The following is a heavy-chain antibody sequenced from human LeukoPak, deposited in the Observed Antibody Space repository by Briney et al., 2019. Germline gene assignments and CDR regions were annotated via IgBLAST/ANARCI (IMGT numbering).Heavy chain of an antibody. CDR1: GGSFSGYY. J-gene: IGHJ6*02. V-gene: IGHV4-34*01. D-gene: IGHD6-6*01. CDR3: ARGRNIAAADGYYYGMDV. Sequence: SETLSLTCAVYGGSFSGYYWSWIRQPPGKGLEWIGEINHSGSTNYNPSLKSRVTISVDTSKNQFSLKLSSVTAADTAVYYCARGRNIAAADGYYYGMDVWGQGTTVTVSS. CDR2: INHSGST.